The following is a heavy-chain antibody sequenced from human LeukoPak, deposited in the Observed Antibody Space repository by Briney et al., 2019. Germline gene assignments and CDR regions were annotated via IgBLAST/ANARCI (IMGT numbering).Heavy chain of an antibody. D-gene: IGHD6-19*01. Sequence: GGSLGLSCAASGFTFSSYSMNWVRQAPGKGLEWVSSISSSSSYIYYADSVKGRFTISRDNSKTTLYLQMNSLRAEDTAVYYCASSSGWYSTLLGYWGQGTLVTVSS. CDR2: ISSSSSYI. J-gene: IGHJ4*02. CDR1: GFTFSSYS. V-gene: IGHV3-21*04. CDR3: ASSSGWYSTLLGY.